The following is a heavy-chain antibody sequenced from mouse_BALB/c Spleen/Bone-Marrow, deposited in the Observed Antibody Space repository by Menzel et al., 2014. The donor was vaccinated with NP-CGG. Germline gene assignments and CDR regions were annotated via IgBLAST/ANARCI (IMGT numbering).Heavy chain of an antibody. CDR3: ARLDLFAY. J-gene: IGHJ3*01. Sequence: EVKLQESGAELVKPGASVKLSCTASGXXXKXXXXXWVKQRPEXXXXWIGRIDPANGNTKYDPKFQGKATITADTSSNXXXXXXSSLTSEDTAVYYCARLDLFAYWGQGTLVTVSA. CDR1: GXXXKXXX. CDR2: IDPANGNT. V-gene: IGHV14-3*02.